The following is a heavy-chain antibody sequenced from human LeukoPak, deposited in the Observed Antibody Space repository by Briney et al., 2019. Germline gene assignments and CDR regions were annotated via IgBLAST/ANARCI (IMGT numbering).Heavy chain of an antibody. CDR3: ARESYGPYKFDY. CDR2: IIPIFGTA. V-gene: IGHV1-69*06. CDR1: GYTFTSYD. Sequence: SVKVSCRASGYTFTSYDINWVRQATGQGLEWMGGIIPIFGTANYAQKFQGRVTITADKSTSTAYMELSSLRSEDTAVYYCARESYGPYKFDYWGQGTLVTVSS. J-gene: IGHJ4*02. D-gene: IGHD1-1*01.